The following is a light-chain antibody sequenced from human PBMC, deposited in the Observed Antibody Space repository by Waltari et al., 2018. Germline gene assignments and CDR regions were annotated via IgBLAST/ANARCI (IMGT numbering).Light chain of an antibody. V-gene: IGLV2-14*03. Sequence: QSPLTQPASASGSPGQSITISCSGTSSDVGGYNYVSWYQQHPGKAPKLIIFDVSNRPSGVSSRFSGSKSGNTASLTISGLQAQDEADYYCSSYISSDTLELFGGGTSLTVL. CDR3: SSYISSDTLEL. CDR2: DVS. CDR1: SSDVGGYNY. J-gene: IGLJ2*01.